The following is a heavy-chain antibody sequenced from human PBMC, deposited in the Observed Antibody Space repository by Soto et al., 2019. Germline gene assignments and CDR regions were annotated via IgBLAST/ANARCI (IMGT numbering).Heavy chain of an antibody. D-gene: IGHD3-22*01. V-gene: IGHV3-15*07. CDR1: VFPFSHAG. Sequence: PVGSLGLSYAACVFPFSHAGVNWVRPAPGKGLEWVGRIKSKTDGGTTDFAASVKGRFAISRDDSKNMVYLQMNSLKTEDTAVYYCTTHSSTTVVIIRSDYAGHGTLVTVSS. CDR3: TTHSSTTVVIIRSDY. J-gene: IGHJ4*01. CDR2: IKSKTDGGTT.